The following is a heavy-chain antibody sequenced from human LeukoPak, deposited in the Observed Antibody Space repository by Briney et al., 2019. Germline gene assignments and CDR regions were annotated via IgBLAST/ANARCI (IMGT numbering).Heavy chain of an antibody. J-gene: IGHJ4*02. D-gene: IGHD6-19*01. CDR2: ISGSGGST. CDR3: AKDEVLGGWYESQLDY. CDR1: GFTFSSYA. Sequence: GGSLRLSCAASGFTFSSYAMSWVRQAPGKGLEWVSAISGSGGSTYYADSVKGRFSISRDNSKNTLYLQMNSLRAEDTAVYYCAKDEVLGGWYESQLDYWGQGTLVTVSS. V-gene: IGHV3-23*01.